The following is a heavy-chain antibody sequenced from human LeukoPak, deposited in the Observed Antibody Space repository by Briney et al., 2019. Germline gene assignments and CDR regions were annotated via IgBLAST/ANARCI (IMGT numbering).Heavy chain of an antibody. J-gene: IGHJ6*03. V-gene: IGHV4-59*01. CDR1: DDSLPTYY. Sequence: PSETLSLTCTVSDDSLPTYYWSWIRQPPGKGLEWIGYMYYTGSTDYNPSLKSRVTISVDTSKNQVSLKLSSVTAADTAVYYCARLRSSLSAVVDYYYLDVWGKGTTVTVSS. CDR3: ARLRSSLSAVVDYYYLDV. D-gene: IGHD2-15*01. CDR2: MYYTGST.